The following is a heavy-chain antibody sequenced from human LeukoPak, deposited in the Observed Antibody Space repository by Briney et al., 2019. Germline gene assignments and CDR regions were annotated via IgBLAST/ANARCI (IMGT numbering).Heavy chain of an antibody. V-gene: IGHV3-15*01. CDR2: IKGKSDGGTI. D-gene: IGHD2-15*01. CDR1: GFTLSDAW. Sequence: PGGSLRLSCVGSGFTLSDAWMSWVRQAPGKGMEWVGRIKGKSDGGTIDYAAPVKGRFTILRDDSRDTLYLQMSSLKTEDTAGYYCTTRRQDGWWGQGTLVTVS. CDR3: TTRRQDGW. J-gene: IGHJ4*02.